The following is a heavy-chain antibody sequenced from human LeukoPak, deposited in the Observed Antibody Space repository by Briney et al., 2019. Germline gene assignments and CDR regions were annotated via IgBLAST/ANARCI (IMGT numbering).Heavy chain of an antibody. V-gene: IGHV1-2*02. CDR1: GYTFTGYY. CDR2: INPNSGGT. CDR3: ERTTGTNFDY. J-gene: IGHJ4*02. Sequence: ASVTVSFKGSGYTFTGYYMHWVRQAPGQGLEWVGWINPNSGGTNYSQKVQGRVTITRDSANSTDYMEVGRLRAEETGGYYWERTTGTNFDYRRQRTLLTV. D-gene: IGHD1/OR15-1a*01.